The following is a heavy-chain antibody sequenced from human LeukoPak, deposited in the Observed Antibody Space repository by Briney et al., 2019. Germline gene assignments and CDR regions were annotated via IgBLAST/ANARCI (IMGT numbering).Heavy chain of an antibody. Sequence: SVTVSCKSSGGTFSSYAISWVRQAPGQGLEWMGGIIPIFGTANYAQTFQGRVTITADESTSTAYMELSSLRSEDTAVYYCAGGGYSSGDYWGQGTLVTVSS. CDR2: IIPIFGTA. CDR3: AGGGYSSGDY. CDR1: GGTFSSYA. V-gene: IGHV1-69*13. D-gene: IGHD6-19*01. J-gene: IGHJ4*02.